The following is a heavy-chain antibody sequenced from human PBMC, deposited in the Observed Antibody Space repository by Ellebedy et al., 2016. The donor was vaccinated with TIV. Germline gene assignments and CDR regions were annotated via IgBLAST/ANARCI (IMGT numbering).Heavy chain of an antibody. V-gene: IGHV3-21*06. Sequence: PGGSLRLSCAASGFTFNNYNMNWVRQAPGKGLEWVSSISNSSSYIYYADSVKGRFTISRDNSKNTLYLQMNSLRAEDTAVYYCAGLTVPGGHYWGQGTLVIVSS. CDR2: ISNSSSYI. CDR3: AGLTVPGGHY. J-gene: IGHJ4*02. D-gene: IGHD6-19*01. CDR1: GFTFNNYN.